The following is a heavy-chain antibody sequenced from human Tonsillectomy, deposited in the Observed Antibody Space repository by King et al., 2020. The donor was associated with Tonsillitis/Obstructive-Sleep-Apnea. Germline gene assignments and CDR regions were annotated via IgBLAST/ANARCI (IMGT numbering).Heavy chain of an antibody. J-gene: IGHJ6*03. Sequence: VQLQESGPGLVKPSETLSLTCTVSGGSLSSSYWSWIRQPPGKGLEWIGYIYYNGSTNYNPSLKSRVTISVDTSKNQISLKLRSVTAADTAVYYCAREDLADSDRYGFYYYYMDVWGKGTTVTVSS. V-gene: IGHV4-59*01. CDR1: GGSLSSSY. CDR3: AREDLADSDRYGFYYYYMDV. CDR2: IYYNGST. D-gene: IGHD5-18*01.